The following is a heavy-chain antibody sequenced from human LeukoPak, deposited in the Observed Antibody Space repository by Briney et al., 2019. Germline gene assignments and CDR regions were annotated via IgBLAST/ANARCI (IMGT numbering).Heavy chain of an antibody. CDR2: INHSGST. Sequence: SETLSLTCAVYGGSFSGYYWSWIRQPPGKGLEWIGEINHSGSTNYNPSLKSRVTISVDTSKNQFSLKLSSVTAADTAVYYCAGSIAARPRRWFDPWGQGTLVTVSS. J-gene: IGHJ5*02. V-gene: IGHV4-34*01. CDR1: GGSFSGYY. CDR3: AGSIAARPRRWFDP. D-gene: IGHD6-6*01.